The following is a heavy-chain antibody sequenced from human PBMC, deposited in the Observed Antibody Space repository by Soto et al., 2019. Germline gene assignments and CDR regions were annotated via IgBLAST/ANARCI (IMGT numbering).Heavy chain of an antibody. D-gene: IGHD3-10*02. V-gene: IGHV3-64D*08. J-gene: IGHJ4*02. CDR3: LCLFGELLFPR. CDR2: ISSNGGST. Sequence: GGSLRLSCSASGFTFSSYAMHWVRQAPGKGLEYVSAISSNGGSTYYADSVKGRFTISRDNSKNTLYLQMSSLRAEDTAVYYCLCLFGELLFPRWGQGTLVTVSS. CDR1: GFTFSSYA.